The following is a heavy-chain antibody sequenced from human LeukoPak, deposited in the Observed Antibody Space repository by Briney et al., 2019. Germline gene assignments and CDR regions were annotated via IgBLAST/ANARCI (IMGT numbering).Heavy chain of an antibody. J-gene: IGHJ5*02. CDR3: ARSDYGGNA. CDR2: ISGDGSDT. V-gene: IGHV3-74*03. Sequence: GGSLRLSCAASGYTFSTYWLHWVRQAPGKGMVWVSRISGDGSDTEYADSMKGRFTVSRDNAKNTLYLQMNSLRAEDTAVYYCARSDYGGNAWGQGTLVTVSS. CDR1: GYTFSTYW. D-gene: IGHD4-23*01.